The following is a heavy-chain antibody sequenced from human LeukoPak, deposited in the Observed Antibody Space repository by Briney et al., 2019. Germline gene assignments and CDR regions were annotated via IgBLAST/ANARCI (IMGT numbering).Heavy chain of an antibody. J-gene: IGHJ4*02. D-gene: IGHD2-2*01. Sequence: GGSLRLSCAASGFTFSNYGMEWVRQAPGKGLEWVALIWNDGNNKHYADSVKGRFSISRDNSKNTLYLQMNSLRAEDTAVYYCARHIWKGSCRSTSCSSLDYWGQGTLVTVSS. CDR2: IWNDGNNK. V-gene: IGHV3-33*01. CDR3: ARHIWKGSCRSTSCSSLDY. CDR1: GFTFSNYG.